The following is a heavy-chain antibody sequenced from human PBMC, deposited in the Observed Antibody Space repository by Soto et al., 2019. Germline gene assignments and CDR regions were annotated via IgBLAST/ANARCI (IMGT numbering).Heavy chain of an antibody. D-gene: IGHD3-10*01. J-gene: IGHJ4*02. CDR1: GYTFTSYG. V-gene: IGHV1-18*01. CDR2: ISAYNGNT. CDR3: ARDYYGSGSYYNELKIDY. Sequence: GASVKVSCKASGYTFTSYGISWVRQAPGQGLEWMGWISAYNGNTNFAQKLQGRFTMITDISTSTVYLELRSLRSDDTALFYCARDYYGSGSYYNELKIDYWGQGTLVTVSS.